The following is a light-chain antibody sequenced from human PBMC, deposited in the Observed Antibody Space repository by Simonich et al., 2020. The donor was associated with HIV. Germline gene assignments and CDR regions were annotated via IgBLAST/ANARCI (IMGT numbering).Light chain of an antibody. CDR3: QAWDSSTVV. CDR1: KLGGKY. V-gene: IGLV3-1*01. CDR2: HDS. J-gene: IGLJ2*01. Sequence: SYELTQPPSVSVSPGQTASITCSGDKLGGKYVCWYQQKPGQSPVLVIYHDSKRPSGIPERVSGTNSGNTATLTISGTQAMDEADYYCQAWDSSTVVFGGGTTLTVL.